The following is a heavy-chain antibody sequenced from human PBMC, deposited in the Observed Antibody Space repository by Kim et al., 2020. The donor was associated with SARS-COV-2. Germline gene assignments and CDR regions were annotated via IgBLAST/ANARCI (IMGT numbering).Heavy chain of an antibody. CDR2: IYYSGST. Sequence: SETLSLTCTVSGGSISSGGYYWSWIRQHPGKGLEWIGYIYYSGSTYYNPSLKSRVTISVDTSKNQFSLKLSSVTAADTAVYYCARELLWFGELLGKAPTNWFDPWGQGTLVTVSS. CDR1: GGSISSGGYY. D-gene: IGHD3-10*01. J-gene: IGHJ5*02. CDR3: ARELLWFGELLGKAPTNWFDP. V-gene: IGHV4-31*03.